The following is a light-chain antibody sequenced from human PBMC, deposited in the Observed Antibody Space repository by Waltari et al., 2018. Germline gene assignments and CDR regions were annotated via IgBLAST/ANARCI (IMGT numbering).Light chain of an antibody. CDR3: FSYAGSPWV. CDR1: SSDVGRYNY. J-gene: IGLJ3*02. Sequence: HSALTQPRSVSGSPGQSVTISCTGSSSDVGRYNYVSWYQQHPGKAPKVMIHDVNHRPSGVPERCSGAKSGNAASLTISGLQAEDEADYYCFSYAGSPWVFGGGTKLTVL. V-gene: IGLV2-11*01. CDR2: DVN.